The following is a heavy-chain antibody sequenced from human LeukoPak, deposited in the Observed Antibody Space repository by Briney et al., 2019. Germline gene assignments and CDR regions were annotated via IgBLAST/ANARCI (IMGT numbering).Heavy chain of an antibody. V-gene: IGHV1-69*04. CDR1: GGTFSSYA. D-gene: IGHD3-10*01. J-gene: IGHJ6*02. CDR3: ARERYYYGSGHYYYGMDV. CDR2: IIPILGIA. Sequence: ASVKVSCKASGGTFSSYAISWVRQAPGQGLEWMGRIIPILGIANYAQKFQGRVTITADKSTSTAYMELSSLRSEDTAVYYCARERYYYGSGHYYYGMDVWGQGTTVTVSS.